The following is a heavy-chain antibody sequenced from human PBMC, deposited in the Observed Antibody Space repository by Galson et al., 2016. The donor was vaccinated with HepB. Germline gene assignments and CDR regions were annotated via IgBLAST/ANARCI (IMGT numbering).Heavy chain of an antibody. CDR2: ISHDGNT. Sequence: SETLSLTCAVSGDSIYYADWWNWVRQPPGKGLEWLGEISHDGNTLYNPSLKSRVTISIDKSKNQVSLNLASATAANTAVYYCARDTNFGPGNSPLRAFDIWGQGALVTVSS. D-gene: IGHD3-3*01. J-gene: IGHJ3*02. CDR3: ARDTNFGPGNSPLRAFDI. CDR1: GDSIYYADW. V-gene: IGHV4/OR15-8*02.